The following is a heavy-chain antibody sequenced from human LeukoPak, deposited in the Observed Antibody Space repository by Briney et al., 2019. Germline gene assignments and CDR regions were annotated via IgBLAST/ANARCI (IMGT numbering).Heavy chain of an antibody. CDR2: ISYDGSNK. Sequence: GGSLRLSCAASGFTFSSYAMHWVRQAPGKGLEGVAVISYDGSNKYYADSVKGRFTISRDNSKNTLYLQMNSLRAEDTAVYYCASSSGYCSGGSCYSIDYWGQGTLVTVSS. V-gene: IGHV3-30*04. J-gene: IGHJ4*02. CDR3: ASSSGYCSGGSCYSIDY. CDR1: GFTFSSYA. D-gene: IGHD2-15*01.